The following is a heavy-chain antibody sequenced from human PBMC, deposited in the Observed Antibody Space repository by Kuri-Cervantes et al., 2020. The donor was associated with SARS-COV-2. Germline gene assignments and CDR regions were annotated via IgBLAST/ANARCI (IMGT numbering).Heavy chain of an antibody. D-gene: IGHD5-18*01. CDR2: ISGSGGST. CDR3: AKDYVSTYSYGYDY. V-gene: IGHV3-23*01. J-gene: IGHJ4*02. CDR1: GFTFSSYA. Sequence: GESLKISCAASGFTFSSYAMSWVRQAPGKGLKWVSAISGSGGSTYYADSVKGRFTISRDNSKNTLYLQMNSLRAEDTAVYYCAKDYVSTYSYGYDYWGQGTLVTVSS.